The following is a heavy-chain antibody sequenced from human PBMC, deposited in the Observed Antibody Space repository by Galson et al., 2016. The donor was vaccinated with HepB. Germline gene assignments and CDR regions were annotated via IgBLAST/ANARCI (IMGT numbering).Heavy chain of an antibody. CDR1: GFTFSSYG. V-gene: IGHV3-30*18. D-gene: IGHD3-9*01. J-gene: IGHJ4*02. Sequence: SLRLSCAASGFTFSSYGMNWVRQAPGKGLEWVAVISYDGSKTYYADSAKGRFTISRDNSKNTLYLQMNSLRAEDTAVYYCAKNEILTGYSAFDYWGQGTLVTVSS. CDR2: ISYDGSKT. CDR3: AKNEILTGYSAFDY.